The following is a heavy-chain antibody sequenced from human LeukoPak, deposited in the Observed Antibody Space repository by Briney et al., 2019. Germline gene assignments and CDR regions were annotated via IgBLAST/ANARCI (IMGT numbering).Heavy chain of an antibody. J-gene: IGHJ4*02. CDR2: IRSDGSYT. Sequence: AGGSLRLSCAASGFTFRGYGMHWVRQSPGKGLEWVAFIRSDGSYTYYADSVKGRSTISRDNSKNTVYLQMNSLRGEDTAVHYCAKDVAALVTYRREFDYWGQGTLVTVSS. D-gene: IGHD5-18*01. CDR1: GFTFRGYG. CDR3: AKDVAALVTYRREFDY. V-gene: IGHV3-30*02.